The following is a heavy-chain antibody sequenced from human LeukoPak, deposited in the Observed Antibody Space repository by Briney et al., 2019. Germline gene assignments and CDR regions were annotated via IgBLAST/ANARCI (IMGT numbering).Heavy chain of an antibody. CDR3: AKGVAVASPYYFDY. CDR1: GFTFSGYA. CDR2: ISGSGSST. J-gene: IGHJ4*02. V-gene: IGHV3-23*01. Sequence: QPGGSLRLSCAASGFTFSGYAMSWVRQAPGKGLEWVSPISGSGSSTYYADSVKGRFTISRDNSKNTLYLQMNSLRAEDTAVYYCAKGVAVASPYYFDYWGQGTLVTVSS. D-gene: IGHD6-19*01.